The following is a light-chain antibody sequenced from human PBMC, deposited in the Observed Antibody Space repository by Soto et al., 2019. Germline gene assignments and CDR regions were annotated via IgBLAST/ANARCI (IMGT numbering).Light chain of an antibody. CDR3: QQYGSSSYT. Sequence: EIVLTQSPGTLSLSPGERATLSCRASQSVSSNYLAWYQHKSGQTPRLLIHGASSRATGIPDRFSGSGSGTDFTLTISRLEPEYCAVYYCQQYGSSSYTFGQGTKLEIK. J-gene: IGKJ2*01. CDR1: QSVSSNY. CDR2: GAS. V-gene: IGKV3-20*01.